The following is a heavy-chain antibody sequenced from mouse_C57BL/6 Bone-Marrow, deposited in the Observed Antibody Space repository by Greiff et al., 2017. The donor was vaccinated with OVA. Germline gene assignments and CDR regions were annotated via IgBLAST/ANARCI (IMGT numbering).Heavy chain of an antibody. V-gene: IGHV1-15*01. D-gene: IGHD2-1*01. CDR3: TRRGLYGNLYAMDY. J-gene: IGHJ4*01. Sequence: VQLQQSGAELVRPGASVTLSCKASGYTFTDYEMHWVKQTPVHGLEWIGAIDPETGGTASNQKFKGKAILTADKSSSTAYMELRSLTSEDSAVYYCTRRGLYGNLYAMDYWGQGTSVTVSS. CDR2: IDPETGGT. CDR1: GYTFTDYE.